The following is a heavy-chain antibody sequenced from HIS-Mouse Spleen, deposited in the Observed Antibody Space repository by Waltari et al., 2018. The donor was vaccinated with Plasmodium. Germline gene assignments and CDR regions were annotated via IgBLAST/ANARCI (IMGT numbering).Heavy chain of an antibody. V-gene: IGHV3-7*01. CDR2: IKQDGSEK. Sequence: EVQLVESGGGLVQPGGALGRSCAASGFPFSSYGMRWVRQAPGKGLEWVANIKQDGSEKYYVDSVKGRFTISRDNAKNSLYLQMNSLRAEDTAVYYCASSWYWYFDLWGRGTLVTVSS. J-gene: IGHJ2*01. CDR3: ASSWYWYFDL. D-gene: IGHD6-13*01. CDR1: GFPFSSYG.